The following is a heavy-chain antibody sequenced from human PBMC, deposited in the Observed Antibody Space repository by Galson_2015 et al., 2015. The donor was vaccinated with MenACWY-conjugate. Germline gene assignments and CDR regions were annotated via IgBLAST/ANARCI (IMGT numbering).Heavy chain of an antibody. CDR2: VYPADSDS. J-gene: IGHJ4*02. CDR3: ARRLASCGGDCYSGFDY. Sequence: QSGAEVKKPGESLKISCKGSRYSFTNYWIGWVRQMPGKGLEWMGIVYPADSDSRYSPSFEGQVTMSADKSISTAYLQWSSLKASDTAIYYCARRLASCGGDCYSGFDYWGQGTLVTVSS. D-gene: IGHD2-21*02. V-gene: IGHV5-51*01. CDR1: RYSFTNYW.